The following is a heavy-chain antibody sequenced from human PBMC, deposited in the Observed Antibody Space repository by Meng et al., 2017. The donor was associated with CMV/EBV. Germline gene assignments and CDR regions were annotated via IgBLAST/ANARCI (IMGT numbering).Heavy chain of an antibody. Sequence: GESLKISCAASGFTFSDYYMSWIRQAPGKGLEWVSAISGSGGSTYYADSVKGRFTISRDNSKNTLYLQMNSLRAEDTAVYYCAKGIIAAAGPIDYWGQGTLVTVSS. D-gene: IGHD6-13*01. CDR2: ISGSGGST. CDR1: GFTFSDYY. J-gene: IGHJ4*02. V-gene: IGHV3-23*01. CDR3: AKGIIAAAGPIDY.